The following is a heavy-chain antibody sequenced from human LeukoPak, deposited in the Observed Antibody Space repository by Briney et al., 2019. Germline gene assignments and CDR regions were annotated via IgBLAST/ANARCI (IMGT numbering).Heavy chain of an antibody. D-gene: IGHD3-22*01. CDR1: GFTFSSYA. CDR2: ISYDGSSK. Sequence: LPGGSLRLSCAASGFTFSSYAMPWVRQAPGKGLEWVAVISYDGSSKYYADSVKGRFTISRDNSKNTLYLQMNSLRAEDTAVYYCARSYYDSSGYPVYYFDYWGQGTLVTVSS. CDR3: ARSYYDSSGYPVYYFDY. V-gene: IGHV3-30-3*01. J-gene: IGHJ4*02.